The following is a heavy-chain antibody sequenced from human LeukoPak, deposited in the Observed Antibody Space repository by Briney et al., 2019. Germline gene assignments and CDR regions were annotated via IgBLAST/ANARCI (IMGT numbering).Heavy chain of an antibody. V-gene: IGHV4-31*11. Sequence: SETLSLTCAVSGGSISSADFYWSWIRQHPGKGLEWIGFIYYSGSAYYNPSLKSRVSISIDTSKNQFSLTLNSVTAADTAVYYCARGSDFFDYWGQGTLATVSS. CDR2: IYYSGSA. J-gene: IGHJ4*02. CDR1: GGSISSADFY. CDR3: ARGSDFFDY.